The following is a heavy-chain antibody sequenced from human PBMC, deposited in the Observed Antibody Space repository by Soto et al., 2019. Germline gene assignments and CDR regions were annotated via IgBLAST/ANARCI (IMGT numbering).Heavy chain of an antibody. CDR2: IYYSGST. J-gene: IGHJ4*02. CDR3: ARGGEYSSSSFFDY. Sequence: SETLSLTXTVSGGSISSYYWSWIRQPPGKGLEWIGYIYYSGSTNYNPSLKSRVTISVDTSKNQFSLKLSSVTAADTAVYYCARGGEYSSSSFFDYWGQGTLVTVSS. D-gene: IGHD6-6*01. CDR1: GGSISSYY. V-gene: IGHV4-59*01.